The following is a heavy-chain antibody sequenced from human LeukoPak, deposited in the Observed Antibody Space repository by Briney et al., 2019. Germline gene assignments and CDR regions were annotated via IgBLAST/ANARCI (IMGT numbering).Heavy chain of an antibody. V-gene: IGHV1-2*02. Sequence: ASVKVSCKASGYTFTRYYLHWVRQAPGQGLKWMGWINTNNGVTKYGQNFQGTVTMTRHTSISTAYMELSRLRSDDTAVYYCARDGSRTAFVVWGEGTMVSVSS. CDR2: INTNNGVT. J-gene: IGHJ3*01. D-gene: IGHD2-2*03. CDR1: GYTFTRYY. CDR3: ARDGSRTAFVV.